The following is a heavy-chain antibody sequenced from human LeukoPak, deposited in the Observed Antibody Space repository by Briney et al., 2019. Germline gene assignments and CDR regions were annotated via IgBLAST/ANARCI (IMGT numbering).Heavy chain of an antibody. CDR3: ARDNFASGWYLDAFDI. D-gene: IGHD6-19*01. CDR2: IYYSGST. Sequence: SETLSLTCTVSGGSISSYYWCWIRQPPGKGLEWIGYIYYSGSTNYNPSLKSRVTISVDTSKTQFSLKLSSVTAADTAVYYCARDNFASGWYLDAFDIWGQGTMVTVSS. V-gene: IGHV4-59*01. CDR1: GGSISSYY. J-gene: IGHJ3*02.